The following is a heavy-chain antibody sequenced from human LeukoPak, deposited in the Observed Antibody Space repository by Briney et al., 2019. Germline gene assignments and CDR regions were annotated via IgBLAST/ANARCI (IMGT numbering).Heavy chain of an antibody. CDR1: GFTFSSFA. Sequence: GGSLRLSCVASGFTFSSFAMSWVRQAPGKGLEWVSSMSGSGYGTYYADSVKGLFTISRDNSKNTLYLQMNSLRAEDTAVYYCAKYRVAARIDYVDVWGKGTTVTVSS. J-gene: IGHJ6*03. CDR2: MSGSGYGT. D-gene: IGHD6-6*01. CDR3: AKYRVAARIDYVDV. V-gene: IGHV3-23*01.